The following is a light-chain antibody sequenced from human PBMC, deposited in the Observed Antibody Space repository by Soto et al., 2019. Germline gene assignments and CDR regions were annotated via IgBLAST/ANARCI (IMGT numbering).Light chain of an antibody. CDR1: SGDIGTYNL. J-gene: IGLJ3*02. V-gene: IGLV2-23*02. CDR2: ESN. Sequence: QSVLTQPASVSASPGQWITISCTGTSGDIGTYNLVSWYQQHPGKAPKLIIYESNKRPSGVSPRFSGSRSGNTASLTISGLQAEDEADYYCCSYATTSTFVFGGGTKVTVL. CDR3: CSYATTSTFV.